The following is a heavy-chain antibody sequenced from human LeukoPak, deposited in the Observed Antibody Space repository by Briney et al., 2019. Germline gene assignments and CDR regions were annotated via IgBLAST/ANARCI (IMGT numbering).Heavy chain of an antibody. V-gene: IGHV3-21*04. CDR3: AKGLVGATRFDY. Sequence: GGSLRLSCAASGFTFSSYSMNWVRRAPGKGLEWVSSISSISSDIQYAVSVKGRFTISRDNAKNSLYLQMDSLRAEDTAVYYCAKGLVGATRFDYWGQGTLVTVSS. J-gene: IGHJ4*02. CDR1: GFTFSSYS. D-gene: IGHD1-26*01. CDR2: ISSISSDI.